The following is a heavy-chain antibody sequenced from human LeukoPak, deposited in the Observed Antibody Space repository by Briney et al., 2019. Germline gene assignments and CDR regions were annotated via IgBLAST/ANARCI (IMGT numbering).Heavy chain of an antibody. Sequence: SQTLSLACAISGDSVSSNSAAWNWIRQSPSRGLEWLGRTYYRAKWYKDYAVSVKSRISITPDTAKNQFSLQLNSVTPEDTAVYYCVGSPYYDFWSATSDAFDIWGQGTMVTVSS. D-gene: IGHD3-3*01. V-gene: IGHV6-1*01. CDR3: VGSPYYDFWSATSDAFDI. J-gene: IGHJ3*02. CDR1: GDSVSSNSAA. CDR2: TYYRAKWYK.